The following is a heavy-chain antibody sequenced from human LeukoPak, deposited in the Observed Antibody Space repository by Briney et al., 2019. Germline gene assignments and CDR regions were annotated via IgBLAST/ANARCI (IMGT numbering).Heavy chain of an antibody. CDR3: VRGHGYILEDYFDN. J-gene: IGHJ4*02. Sequence: GGSLRLSCAASGFNFDDYTMHWVRQAPGKGLEWVSLVAWDGGGTFFADSVKGRFTVSRDNSKNSLSLYMNSLTTEDTALYYCVRGHGYILEDYFDNWGQGTLVTVSS. CDR1: GFNFDDYT. D-gene: IGHD5-24*01. V-gene: IGHV3-43*01. CDR2: VAWDGGGT.